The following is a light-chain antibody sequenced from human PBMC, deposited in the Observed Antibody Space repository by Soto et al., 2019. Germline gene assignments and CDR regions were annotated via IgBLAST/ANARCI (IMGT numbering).Light chain of an antibody. CDR1: SSNIGAGYD. V-gene: IGLV1-40*01. Sequence: QSVLTQSPSVSGAPGQRVTISCTESSSNIGAGYDVHWYQQLYGNSNRPSGVPDRFSGSKSGTSASLAITGLQAEDEADYYCQSYDSSLSGWVFGGGTKVTVL. CDR3: QSYDSSLSGWV. J-gene: IGLJ3*02. CDR2: GNS.